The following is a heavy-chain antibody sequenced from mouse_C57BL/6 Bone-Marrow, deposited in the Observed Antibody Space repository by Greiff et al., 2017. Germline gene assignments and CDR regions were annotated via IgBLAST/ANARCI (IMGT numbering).Heavy chain of an antibody. D-gene: IGHD2-4*01. V-gene: IGHV14-3*01. CDR2: IDPANGNT. CDR1: GFNVKNTY. CDR3: SFYDYDERYFDV. J-gene: IGHJ1*03. Sequence: EVKLVESVAELVRPGASVKLSCTASGFNVKNTYMHWVKQRPEQGLEWIGRIDPANGNTKYAPKFQGKATITADTSSNTAYLQLSSLTSEDTAIYDYSFYDYDERYFDVWGTGTTVTVTS.